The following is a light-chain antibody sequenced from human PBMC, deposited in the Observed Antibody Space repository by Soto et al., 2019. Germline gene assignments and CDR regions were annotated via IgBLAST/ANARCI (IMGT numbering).Light chain of an antibody. V-gene: IGLV1-51*01. CDR2: DNN. J-gene: IGLJ1*01. Sequence: QSVVTHPPSVSAAPGQKVTISCSGSSSNIGNNYVSWYQQLPGTAPKLLIYDNNKRPSGIPDRFSGSKSGTSATLGITGLQTGDEADYYCGTWDSSLSAYVFGTGTKVT. CDR1: SSNIGNNY. CDR3: GTWDSSLSAYV.